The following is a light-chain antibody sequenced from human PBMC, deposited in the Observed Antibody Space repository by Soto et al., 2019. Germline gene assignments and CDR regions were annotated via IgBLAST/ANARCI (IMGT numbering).Light chain of an antibody. J-gene: IGLJ3*02. CDR2: EVS. Sequence: QSVLTQPPSASGSPGQSVTISCTGTSSDVGGYNYVSWYQQHPGKAPKFMIYEVSKRPSGVPDRFSGSKSGNTASLTVSGLQAEDEADYYCSSYAGSNNWVVGGGTKLTVL. CDR1: SSDVGGYNY. CDR3: SSYAGSNNWV. V-gene: IGLV2-8*01.